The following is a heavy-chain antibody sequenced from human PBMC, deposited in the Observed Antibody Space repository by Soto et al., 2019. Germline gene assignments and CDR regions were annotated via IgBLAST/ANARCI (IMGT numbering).Heavy chain of an antibody. CDR1: GGSISSGDYY. D-gene: IGHD3-22*01. J-gene: IGHJ6*02. CDR3: ARDRKGLGYYYGMDV. V-gene: IGHV4-30-4*01. CDR2: IYYSGST. Sequence: PSETLSLTCTVSGGSISSGDYYWSWIRQPPGKGLEWIGYIYYSGSTYYNPSLKSRVTISVDTSKNQFSLKLSSVTAADTAVYYCARDRKGLGYYYGMDVWGQGTTVTVSS.